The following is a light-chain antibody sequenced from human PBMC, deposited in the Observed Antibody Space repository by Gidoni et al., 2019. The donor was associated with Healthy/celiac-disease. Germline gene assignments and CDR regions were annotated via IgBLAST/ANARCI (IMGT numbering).Light chain of an antibody. J-gene: IGKJ1*01. V-gene: IGKV3-15*01. CDR2: GAS. CDR1: QSVSSN. CDR3: QQYNNCPPWT. Sequence: EIVMTQSPATLPVSPGERATLSCRASQSVSSNLAWYQQKPGQAPRLLIYGASTRATGIPARFSGSGSGTEFTLTISSLQSEDFAVYYCQQYNNCPPWTFGQXTKVEIK.